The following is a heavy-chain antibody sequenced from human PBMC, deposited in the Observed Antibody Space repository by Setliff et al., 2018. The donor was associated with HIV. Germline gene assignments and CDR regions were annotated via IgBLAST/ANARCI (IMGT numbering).Heavy chain of an antibody. D-gene: IGHD5-18*01. CDR1: GFTFRSYA. CDR3: ARDAPGYSHVLDF. J-gene: IGHJ4*02. Sequence: GGSLRLSCAASGFTFRSYAMSWVRQAPGKALGWVSGISGSGGTTYYADSVRGRFTISRDSFKNTLYLQMNSLRAEDTALYFCARDAPGYSHVLDFWGQGTQVTVSS. CDR2: ISGSGGTT. V-gene: IGHV3-23*01.